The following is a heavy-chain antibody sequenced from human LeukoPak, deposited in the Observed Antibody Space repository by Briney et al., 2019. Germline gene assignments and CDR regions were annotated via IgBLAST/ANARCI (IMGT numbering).Heavy chain of an antibody. J-gene: IGHJ4*02. Sequence: GGSLRLSCAASGFTVSSNYMSWVRQAPGKGLEWVSVIYSGGSTYYADSVKGRFTISRDNSKNTLYLQMNSLRAEETAVYYCARDSYYYDSSGKETDYWGQGTLVTVSS. D-gene: IGHD3-22*01. V-gene: IGHV3-66*02. CDR2: IYSGGST. CDR1: GFTVSSNY. CDR3: ARDSYYYDSSGKETDY.